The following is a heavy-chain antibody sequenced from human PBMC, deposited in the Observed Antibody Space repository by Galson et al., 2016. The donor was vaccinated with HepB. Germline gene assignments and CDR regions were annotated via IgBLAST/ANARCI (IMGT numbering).Heavy chain of an antibody. J-gene: IGHJ3*02. Sequence: SLRLSCAASGFTSDHYAMHWVRQAPGKGLEWVSGISWNSGRIGYADSVKGRFTISRNNAKNSLYLQMNSLRAEDTALYYCAKDSGAYYYDSSGHRRNAFDIWGQGTLVTVSS. D-gene: IGHD3-22*01. CDR2: ISWNSGRI. CDR3: AKDSGAYYYDSSGHRRNAFDI. V-gene: IGHV3-9*02. CDR1: GFTSDHYA.